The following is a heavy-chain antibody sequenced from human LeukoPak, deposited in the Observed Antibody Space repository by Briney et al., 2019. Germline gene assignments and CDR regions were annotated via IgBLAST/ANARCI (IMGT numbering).Heavy chain of an antibody. CDR2: ISSSGSTI. CDR3: ARIRYCTNGVCYREYYFDY. J-gene: IGHJ4*02. V-gene: IGHV3-11*04. Sequence: GGSLRLSCAASGFTFSDYYISWIRQAPGKGLEWVSYISSSGSTIYYADSVKGRFTISRDNAKNSLCLQMNSLRAEDTALYYCARIRYCTNGVCYREYYFDYWGQGTLVTVSS. D-gene: IGHD2-8*01. CDR1: GFTFSDYY.